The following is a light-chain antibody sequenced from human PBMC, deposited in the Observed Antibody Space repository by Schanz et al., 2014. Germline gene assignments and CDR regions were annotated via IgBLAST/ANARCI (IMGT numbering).Light chain of an antibody. CDR2: DAS. V-gene: IGKV1-13*02. CDR1: QGISSY. J-gene: IGKJ3*01. CDR3: QKYNSAPPFT. Sequence: AIQLTQSPSSLSASVGDRVTITCRASQGISSYLAWYQQKPGKAPKLLIYDASSLESGVPSRFSGSGSGTEFTLTISSLQPEDVATYYCQKYNSAPPFTFGPGTRVDIK.